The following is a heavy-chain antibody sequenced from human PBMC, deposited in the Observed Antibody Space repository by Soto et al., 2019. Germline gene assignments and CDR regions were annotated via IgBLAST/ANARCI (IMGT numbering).Heavy chain of an antibody. D-gene: IGHD3-10*01. J-gene: IGHJ6*03. CDR2: ISSSSSYI. Sequence: EVQLVESGGGLVKPGGSLRLSCAASGFTFSSYSMNWVRQAPGKGLEWVSSISSSSSYIYYADSVKGRFTISRDNAKNSLYLQMNSLRAEDTAVYYCASSRLWVRGSRGEAMDVWGKGTTVTVSS. V-gene: IGHV3-21*01. CDR1: GFTFSSYS. CDR3: ASSRLWVRGSRGEAMDV.